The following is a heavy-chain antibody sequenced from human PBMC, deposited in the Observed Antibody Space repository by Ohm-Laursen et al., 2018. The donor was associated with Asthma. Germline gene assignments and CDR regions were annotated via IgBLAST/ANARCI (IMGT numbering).Heavy chain of an antibody. CDR3: ATGRLGKLRFLEWVHLY. V-gene: IGHV1-8*01. J-gene: IGHJ4*02. D-gene: IGHD3-3*01. CDR2: MNPNSGNT. CDR1: GYTFTSYD. Sequence: ASVKVSCKASGYTFTSYDINWVRQATGQGLEWMGWMNPNSGNTGYAQKFQGRVTMTEDTSTDTAYMELSSLRSEDTAVYYCATGRLGKLRFLEWVHLYWGQGTLVTVSS.